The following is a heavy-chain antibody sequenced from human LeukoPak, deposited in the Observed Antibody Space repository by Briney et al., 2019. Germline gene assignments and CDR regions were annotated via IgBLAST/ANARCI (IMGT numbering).Heavy chain of an antibody. CDR1: GGSISSYC. V-gene: IGHV4-59*01. D-gene: IGHD6-6*01. CDR2: IYYSGST. CDR3: ARGIAARLVY. J-gene: IGHJ4*02. Sequence: SETLSLTCTVSGGSISSYCWSWIRQPPGKGLEWIGYIYYSGSTNYNPSLKSRVTISVDTSKNQFSLKLSSVTAADTAVYYCARGIAARLVYWGQGTLVTVSS.